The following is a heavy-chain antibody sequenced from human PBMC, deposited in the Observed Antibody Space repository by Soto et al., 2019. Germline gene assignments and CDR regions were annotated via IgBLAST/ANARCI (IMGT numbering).Heavy chain of an antibody. CDR3: ARGCRFWSGYYKSVAEYYYMDV. D-gene: IGHD3-3*01. CDR2: IYYSGST. V-gene: IGHV4-59*01. CDR1: GGSISSYY. Sequence: SETLSLTCTVSGGSISSYYWSWIRQPPGKGLEWIGYIYYSGSTNYNPSLKSRVTISVDTSKNQFSLKLSSVTAADTAVYYCARGCRFWSGYYKSVAEYYYMDVWGKGTTVTVSS. J-gene: IGHJ6*03.